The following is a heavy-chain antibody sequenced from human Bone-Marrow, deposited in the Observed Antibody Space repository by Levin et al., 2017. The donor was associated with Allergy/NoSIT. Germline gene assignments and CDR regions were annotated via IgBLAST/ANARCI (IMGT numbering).Heavy chain of an antibody. CDR3: ARDISPQVGDRSWGYDELEV. V-gene: IGHV3-7*03. Sequence: GESLKISCAASGFTFSGYWMPWVRQAPGKGPEWVANIKRDGSGMYYMDSVKGRFTVSRDNAKNSLYLQMDSLRAEDTGVYYCARDISPQVGDRSWGYDELEVRGQGTMVTVSS. D-gene: IGHD4-17*01. J-gene: IGHJ3*01. CDR1: GFTFSGYW. CDR2: IKRDGSGM.